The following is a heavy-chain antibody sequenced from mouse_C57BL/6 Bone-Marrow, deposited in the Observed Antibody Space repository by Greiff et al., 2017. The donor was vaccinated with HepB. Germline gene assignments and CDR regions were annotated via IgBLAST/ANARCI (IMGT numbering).Heavy chain of an antibody. D-gene: IGHD2-2*01. CDR2: ISDGGSYT. CDR1: GFTFSSYA. Sequence: EVHLVESGGGLVKPGGSLKLSCAASGFTFSSYAMSWVRQTPEKRLEWVATISDGGSYTYYPDNVKGRFTISRDNAKNNLYLQMSHLKSEDTAMYYCARHGYDSSWFAYWGQGTLVTVSA. V-gene: IGHV5-4*01. CDR3: ARHGYDSSWFAY. J-gene: IGHJ3*01.